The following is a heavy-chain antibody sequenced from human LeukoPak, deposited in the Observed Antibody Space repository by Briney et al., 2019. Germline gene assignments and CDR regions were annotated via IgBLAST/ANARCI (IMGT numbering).Heavy chain of an antibody. D-gene: IGHD3-10*01. J-gene: IGHJ6*02. CDR2: ILGSGGGT. V-gene: IGHV3-23*01. CDR1: GFTFSTYV. CDR3: ATTPGAYYYYHMYV. Sequence: QPGGSLRLSCAASGFTFSTYVMTWVRQAPGKGLEWVSAILGSGGGTYYADSVKGRFTISRDNSKNTLYLQMNSLRAEDTAVYYCATTPGAYYYYHMYVWGQGTTVTVSS.